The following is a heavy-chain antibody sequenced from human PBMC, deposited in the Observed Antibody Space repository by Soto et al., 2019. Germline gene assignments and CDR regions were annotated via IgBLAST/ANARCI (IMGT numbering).Heavy chain of an antibody. V-gene: IGHV1-18*01. CDR2: IRANNDHT. J-gene: IGHJ4*02. CDR1: GYTLNTYG. CDR3: AGATYLGH. Sequence: QVQLVQSGAEVKKPGASVKVSCKASGYTLNTYGITWVRQAPGQGLEWTGWIRANNDHTNYPQEIQGRVTMTTDTSTSTAYMEPRSLTSDDTAVDSWAGATYLGHWGQGTPGTVSS.